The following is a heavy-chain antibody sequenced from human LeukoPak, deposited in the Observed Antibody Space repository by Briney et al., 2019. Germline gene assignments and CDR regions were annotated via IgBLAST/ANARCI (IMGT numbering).Heavy chain of an antibody. CDR2: IYYSGST. J-gene: IGHJ6*04. Sequence: SETLSLTCTVSGGSISSYYWSWIRQPPGKGLEWVGYIYYSGSTNYNPSLKSRVTISVDTSKNQFSLKLSSVTAVDTAVYYCARDSYSSSWYYYGMDVWGKGTTVTVSS. D-gene: IGHD6-13*01. V-gene: IGHV4-59*01. CDR1: GGSISSYY. CDR3: ARDSYSSSWYYYGMDV.